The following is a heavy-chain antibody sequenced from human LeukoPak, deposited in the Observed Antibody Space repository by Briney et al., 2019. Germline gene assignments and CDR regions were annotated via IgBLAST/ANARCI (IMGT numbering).Heavy chain of an antibody. CDR1: GFTFSSYA. CDR3: AKDGTGYYYDSSGYYLNY. J-gene: IGHJ4*02. Sequence: GGSLRLSCAASGFTFSSYAMSWVRQAPGKGLEWVSAISCSGGSTYYADSVKGRFTISRDNSKNTLYLQMNSLRAEDTAVYYCAKDGTGYYYDSSGYYLNYWGQGTLVTVSS. D-gene: IGHD3-22*01. CDR2: ISCSGGST. V-gene: IGHV3-23*01.